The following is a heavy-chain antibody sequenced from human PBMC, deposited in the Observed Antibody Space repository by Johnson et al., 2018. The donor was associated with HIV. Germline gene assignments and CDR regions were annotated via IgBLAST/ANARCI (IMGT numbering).Heavy chain of an antibody. CDR1: GFTFSSYG. CDR2: ISYDGSNK. CDR3: AKVRWLRLDNEAFDS. J-gene: IGHJ3*02. D-gene: IGHD5-12*01. Sequence: QVQLVESGGGVVQPGRSLRLSCAASGFTFSSYGMHWVRQAPGKGLEWVAVISYDGSNKYYADSVQGRFPISRDHSKNTLYLQMHSLILEDTAVYYCAKVRWLRLDNEAFDSWGQGTMVTVS. V-gene: IGHV3-30*19.